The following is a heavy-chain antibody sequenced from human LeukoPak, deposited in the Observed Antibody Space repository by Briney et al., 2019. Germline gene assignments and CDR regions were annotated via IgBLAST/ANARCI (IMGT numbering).Heavy chain of an antibody. CDR2: IHYSGST. Sequence: PSETLSLTCTVSGGSISSSSYYWGWIRQPPGKGLEWIGSIHYSGSTNYNPSLKSRVTISVDTSKNQFSLKLSSVTAADTAVYYCARGGLLWFGESNQNWFDPWGQGTLVTVSS. CDR1: GGSISSSSYY. CDR3: ARGGLLWFGESNQNWFDP. D-gene: IGHD3-10*01. J-gene: IGHJ5*02. V-gene: IGHV4-39*07.